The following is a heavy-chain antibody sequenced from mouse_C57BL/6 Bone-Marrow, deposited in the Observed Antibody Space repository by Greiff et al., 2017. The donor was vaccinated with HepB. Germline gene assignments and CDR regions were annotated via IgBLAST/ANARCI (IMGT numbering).Heavy chain of an antibody. CDR2: ISDGGSYT. Sequence: EVKLVESGGGLVKPGGSLKLSCAASGFTFSSYAMSWVRQTPEKRLEWVATISDGGSYTYYPDNVKGRFTISRDNAKNNLYLQMSHLKSEDTAMYYCARDYYGSSYAFYWYFDVWGTGTTVTVSS. CDR3: ARDYYGSSYAFYWYFDV. CDR1: GFTFSSYA. D-gene: IGHD1-1*01. J-gene: IGHJ1*03. V-gene: IGHV5-4*01.